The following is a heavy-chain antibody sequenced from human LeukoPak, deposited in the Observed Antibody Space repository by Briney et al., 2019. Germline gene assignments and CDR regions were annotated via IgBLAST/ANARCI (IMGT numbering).Heavy chain of an antibody. CDR3: AKYKGDSSGLRAFDI. J-gene: IGHJ3*02. V-gene: IGHV3-23*01. CDR2: ISGSGGST. D-gene: IGHD3-22*01. Sequence: PGGSLRLSCAASGFTFSSYAMSWVRQAPGKGLEWVSAISGSGGSTYYADSVKGRFTISRDNSKNTLYLQMNSLRAEDTAIYYCAKYKGDSSGLRAFDIWGQGTMVTVSS. CDR1: GFTFSSYA.